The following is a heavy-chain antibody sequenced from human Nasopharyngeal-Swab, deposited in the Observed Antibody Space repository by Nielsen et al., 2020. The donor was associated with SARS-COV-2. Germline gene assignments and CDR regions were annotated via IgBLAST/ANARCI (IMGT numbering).Heavy chain of an antibody. J-gene: IGHJ4*02. Sequence: GESLKISCKGSGYSFTSYWISWVRQMPGKGLEWMGRIDPSDSYTNYSPSFQGQVTISADKSISTAYLQWSSLKASDTAMYYCARPARTTTYYDSSGYHDGFDYWGQGTLVTVSS. CDR2: IDPSDSYT. CDR3: ARPARTTTYYDSSGYHDGFDY. D-gene: IGHD3-22*01. V-gene: IGHV5-10-1*04. CDR1: GYSFTSYW.